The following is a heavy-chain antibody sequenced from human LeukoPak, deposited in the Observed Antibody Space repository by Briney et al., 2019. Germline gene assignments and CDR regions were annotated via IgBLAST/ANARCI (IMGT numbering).Heavy chain of an antibody. CDR1: GFTFSSYW. CDR2: IKQDVSEK. J-gene: IGHJ4*02. Sequence: GGSLRLSCAASGFTFSSYWMSWVRQAPGKGLEWVANIKQDVSEKYYVDSVKVRLTISRDNAKNSMYLQMNSLRAGDTAVYYCARVRGSGSYEGNFDYWGQGTLVTVSS. D-gene: IGHD3-10*01. V-gene: IGHV3-7*01. CDR3: ARVRGSGSYEGNFDY.